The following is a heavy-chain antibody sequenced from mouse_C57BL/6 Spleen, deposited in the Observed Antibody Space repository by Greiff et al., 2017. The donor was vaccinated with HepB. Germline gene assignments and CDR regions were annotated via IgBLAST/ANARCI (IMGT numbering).Heavy chain of an antibody. D-gene: IGHD2-2*01. J-gene: IGHJ3*01. CDR1: GYTFTDYY. CDR3: AGAYGNDGGFAY. V-gene: IGHV1-26*01. Sequence: VQLQQSGPELVKPGASVKISCKASGYTFTDYYMNWVKQSHGKSLEWIGDINPNNGGTSYNQKFKGKATLTVDKSSSTAYMELRSLTSEDSAVYYCAGAYGNDGGFAYWGQGTLVTVSA. CDR2: INPNNGGT.